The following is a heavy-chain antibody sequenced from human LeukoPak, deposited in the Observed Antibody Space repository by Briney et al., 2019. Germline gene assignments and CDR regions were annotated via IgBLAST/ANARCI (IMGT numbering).Heavy chain of an antibody. Sequence: PGGSLRLSCAASGFTFSTYSMNWVRQAPGKGLEWVSYISSSSSTIYYADSVKGRFTISRDNAKNSLYLQMNSLRVEDTAVYYCLLSNLHYYYYYMDVWGKGTTVTVSS. V-gene: IGHV3-48*01. J-gene: IGHJ6*03. CDR3: LLSNLHYYYYYMDV. CDR2: ISSSSSTI. CDR1: GFTFSTYS.